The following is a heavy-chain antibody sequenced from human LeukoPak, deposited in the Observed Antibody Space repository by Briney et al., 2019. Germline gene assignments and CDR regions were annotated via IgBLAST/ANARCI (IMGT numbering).Heavy chain of an antibody. CDR2: IRSKADGGTT. Sequence: GGPLRLSCAASGLTFIHAWMSWVRQAPGKGLEWVGRIRSKADGGTTDYAAPVKGRFTISRDDSKNTLYLQMNSLQSEDTAVYYCTTTQPFSIAVAGTRLDYWGQGTLVTVSS. CDR1: GLTFIHAW. D-gene: IGHD6-19*01. V-gene: IGHV3-15*01. CDR3: TTTQPFSIAVAGTRLDY. J-gene: IGHJ4*02.